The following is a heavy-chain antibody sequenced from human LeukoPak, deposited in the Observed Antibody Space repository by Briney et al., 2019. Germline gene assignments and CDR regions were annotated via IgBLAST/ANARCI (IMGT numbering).Heavy chain of an antibody. V-gene: IGHV1-2*02. Sequence: ASVKVSCKASVYTFTGYYMHWVRQAPGQGLEWMGWINPNSGGTNYAQKFQGRVTMTRDTSISTAYMELSRLRSDDTAVYYCAREGSHDYGDYYWFDPWGQGTLVTVSS. D-gene: IGHD4-17*01. CDR2: INPNSGGT. J-gene: IGHJ5*02. CDR1: VYTFTGYY. CDR3: AREGSHDYGDYYWFDP.